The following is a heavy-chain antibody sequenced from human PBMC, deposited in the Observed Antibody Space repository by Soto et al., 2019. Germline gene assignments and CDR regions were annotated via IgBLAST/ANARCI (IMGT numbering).Heavy chain of an antibody. J-gene: IGHJ6*02. CDR3: AKEAVDYSGGMDV. D-gene: IGHD4-4*01. CDR1: GFTFSSYA. CDR2: ISGSGAST. Sequence: EVQLLESGGGLVQPGGSLRLSCAASGFTFSSYAMNWVRQAPGKGLEWVSAISGSGASTYYGDSVKGRFTISRDNSKNTLYLQMNSLRAEDTAVYYCAKEAVDYSGGMDVWGQGTTVTVSS. V-gene: IGHV3-23*01.